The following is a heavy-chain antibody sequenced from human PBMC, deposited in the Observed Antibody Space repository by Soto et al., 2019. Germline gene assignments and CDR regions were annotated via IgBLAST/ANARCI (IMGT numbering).Heavy chain of an antibody. Sequence: GASVKVSCKASGGTFSSYSISWVRQAPGQGLEWMGGITPLFGSANYAQKFQGRVTITADESTSTAYMQLSSLRSEDTAVYYCARDWSWYYDNSGLIWFYWGQGSLVTVSS. D-gene: IGHD3-22*01. CDR1: GGTFSSYS. V-gene: IGHV1-69*13. CDR2: ITPLFGSA. CDR3: ARDWSWYYDNSGLIWFY. J-gene: IGHJ4*02.